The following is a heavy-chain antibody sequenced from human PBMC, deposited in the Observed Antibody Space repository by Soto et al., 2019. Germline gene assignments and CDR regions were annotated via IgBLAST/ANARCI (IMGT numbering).Heavy chain of an antibody. CDR1: GFTFSSYA. CDR3: AKLGEYYYDSSGYAFDY. J-gene: IGHJ4*02. CDR2: ISGSGGST. V-gene: IGHV3-23*01. D-gene: IGHD3-22*01. Sequence: PGGSLRLSCAASGFTFSSYAMSWVRQAPGKGLEWVSAISGSGGSTYYADSVKGRFTISRDNSKNTLYLQMNSLRAEDTAVYYCAKLGEYYYDSSGYAFDYWGQGTLVTVSS.